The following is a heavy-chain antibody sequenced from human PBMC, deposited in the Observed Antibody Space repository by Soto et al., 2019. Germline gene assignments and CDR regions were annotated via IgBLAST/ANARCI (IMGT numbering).Heavy chain of an antibody. V-gene: IGHV4-61*01. Sequence: SETLSLTCTVSGGSVSSYTHYWGWIRQPPGTGLDWIGHIYYSGSTNYNPSLRSRVTISFATSKNQFSLKLSSVTAADTAVYYCARATRTTVTDFWGQGTLVTAPQ. J-gene: IGHJ4*02. CDR3: ARATRTTVTDF. CDR1: GGSVSSYTHY. CDR2: IYYSGST. D-gene: IGHD4-17*01.